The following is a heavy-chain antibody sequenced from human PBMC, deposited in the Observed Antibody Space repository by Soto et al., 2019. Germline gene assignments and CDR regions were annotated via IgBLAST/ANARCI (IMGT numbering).Heavy chain of an antibody. J-gene: IGHJ5*02. CDR1: GFTFSSYA. CDR3: AIDRLGIAAGSFDP. Sequence: GGSLRLSCAASGFTFSSYAMSWVRQAPGKGLEWVSAISGSGGSTYYADSVKGRFTISRDNSKNTLYLQMNSLRAEDTAVYYSAIDRLGIAAGSFDPWGQGTLVTVSS. CDR2: ISGSGGST. D-gene: IGHD6-13*01. V-gene: IGHV3-23*01.